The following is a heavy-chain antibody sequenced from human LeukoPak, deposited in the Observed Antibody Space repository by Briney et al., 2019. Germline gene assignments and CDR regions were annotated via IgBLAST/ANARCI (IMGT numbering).Heavy chain of an antibody. V-gene: IGHV1-8*01. Sequence: GASVKVSCKAFGYTFTSYDINWVRQATGQGLEWMGWMNPNSGNTGYAQKFQGRVTMTRNTSISTAYMELSSLRSEDKAVYYCARVLRSYGIGPRGGYYYYYMDVWGKGTTVTISS. J-gene: IGHJ6*03. CDR3: ARVLRSYGIGPRGGYYYYYMDV. D-gene: IGHD5-18*01. CDR2: MNPNSGNT. CDR1: GYTFTSYD.